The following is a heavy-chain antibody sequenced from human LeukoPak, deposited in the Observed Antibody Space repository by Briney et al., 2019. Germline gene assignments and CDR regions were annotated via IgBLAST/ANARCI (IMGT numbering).Heavy chain of an antibody. D-gene: IGHD6-19*01. CDR3: AKAGGRGWSNWFDP. J-gene: IGHJ5*02. V-gene: IGHV3-23*01. Sequence: GSLRLSCAASGFTFSNHAMNWVRQAPVKGLEWVSAISGSGASTYFADSVRGRFTISRDNYKNTLYLQMNSLRVEDTAVYYCAKAGGRGWSNWFDPWGQGTQVTVSS. CDR2: ISGSGAST. CDR1: GFTFSNHA.